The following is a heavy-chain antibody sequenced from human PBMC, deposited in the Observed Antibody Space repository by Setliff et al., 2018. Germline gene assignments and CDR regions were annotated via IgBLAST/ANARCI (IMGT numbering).Heavy chain of an antibody. J-gene: IGHJ6*03. CDR1: GGYIRSFH. V-gene: IGHV4-4*08. D-gene: IGHD3-9*01. CDR2: IQTSGTT. CDR3: ARLPKIVTGYYGSHYYYYMDV. Sequence: SETLSLTCTVSGGYIRSFHWSWIRQPPGKGLEWIGYIQTSGTTNYNPSLKSRVTISVDTSKNQFSLRLNSVTAADTAVYYCARLPKIVTGYYGSHYYYYMDVWGKGTTVTVSS.